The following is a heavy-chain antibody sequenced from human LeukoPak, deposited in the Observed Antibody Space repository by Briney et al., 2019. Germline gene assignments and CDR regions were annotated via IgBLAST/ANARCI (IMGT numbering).Heavy chain of an antibody. CDR3: ARVQSGGNRVSVWFDP. V-gene: IGHV4-30-2*01. D-gene: IGHD4-23*01. CDR1: GGSISSGGYS. CDR2: IYHSGST. J-gene: IGHJ5*02. Sequence: PSQTLSLTCAVSGGSISSGGYSWSWIRQPPGKGLEWIGYIYHSGSTYYNPSLKSRVTISVDRSKNQFSLKLSSVTAADTAVYYCARVQSGGNRVSVWFDPWGQGTLVTVSS.